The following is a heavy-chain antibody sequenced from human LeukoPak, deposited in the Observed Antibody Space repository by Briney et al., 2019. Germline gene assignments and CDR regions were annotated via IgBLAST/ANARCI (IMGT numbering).Heavy chain of an antibody. CDR2: IYSGGST. J-gene: IGHJ4*02. CDR3: ARGALQLNFVY. Sequence: PGGSLRLSCAASGFTVSSNCMSWVRQAPGKGLEWVSVIYSGGSTYNADSVKGRFTISRDNSKNTLYLQMNSLRADDTAVYYCARGALQLNFVYWGQGTLVTVSS. D-gene: IGHD5-24*01. CDR1: GFTVSSNC. V-gene: IGHV3-66*01.